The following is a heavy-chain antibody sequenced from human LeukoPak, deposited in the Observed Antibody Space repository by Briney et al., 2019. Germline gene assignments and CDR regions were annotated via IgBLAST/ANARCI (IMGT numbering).Heavy chain of an antibody. CDR1: GGSISSSSYY. Sequence: SETLSLTCTVSGGSISSSSYYWGWIRQPPGKGLEWIGSIYYSGSTYYNPSPKSRVTISVDTSKNQFSLKLSSVTAADTAVYYCARVLHDSSGYVSFDYWGQGTLVTVSS. CDR3: ARVLHDSSGYVSFDY. J-gene: IGHJ4*02. CDR2: IYYSGST. D-gene: IGHD3-22*01. V-gene: IGHV4-39*07.